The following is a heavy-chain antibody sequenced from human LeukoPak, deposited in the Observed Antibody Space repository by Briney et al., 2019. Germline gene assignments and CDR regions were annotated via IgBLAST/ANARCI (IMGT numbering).Heavy chain of an antibody. Sequence: SVKVSCKASGGTFSSYAISWVRQAPGQGLEWMGGIIPIFGTANYAQKFQGRVTITTDESTSTAYMELSSLRSEDTAVYYCARASSYCGGDCYSANIWGQGTMVTVSS. CDR2: IIPIFGTA. CDR3: ARASSYCGGDCYSANI. V-gene: IGHV1-69*05. J-gene: IGHJ3*02. CDR1: GGTFSSYA. D-gene: IGHD2-21*01.